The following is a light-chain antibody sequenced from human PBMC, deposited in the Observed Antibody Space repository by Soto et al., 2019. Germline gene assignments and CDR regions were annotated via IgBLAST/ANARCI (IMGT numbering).Light chain of an antibody. V-gene: IGKV1-9*01. Sequence: DIQLTQSPSFLSASVGDRVTITCRASQGINSYLAWYQQKPWKAPKLLIYAASTLQSGVPSRFSGSRSGTEFTLTISSLQPEDFATYYCQQLKSYSFTFGPGTKVDIK. CDR1: QGINSY. J-gene: IGKJ3*01. CDR3: QQLKSYSFT. CDR2: AAS.